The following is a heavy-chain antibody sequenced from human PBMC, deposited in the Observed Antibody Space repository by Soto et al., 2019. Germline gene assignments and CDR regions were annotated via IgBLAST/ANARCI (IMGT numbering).Heavy chain of an antibody. CDR3: AVLVFTVTTDY. D-gene: IGHD4-17*01. CDR1: GFTFDDYA. V-gene: IGHV3-9*01. Sequence: EVQLVESGGGLVQPGRSLRLSCAASGFTFDDYAMHWVRQAPGKGLEWVSGISWNGGSIGYADSVKGRFTISRDNAKNSLYLQMNSLRAEDTALYYCAVLVFTVTTDYWGQGTLVTVSS. J-gene: IGHJ4*02. CDR2: ISWNGGSI.